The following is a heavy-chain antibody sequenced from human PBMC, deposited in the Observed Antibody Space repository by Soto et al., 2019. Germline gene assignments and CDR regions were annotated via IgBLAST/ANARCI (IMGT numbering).Heavy chain of an antibody. D-gene: IGHD6-19*01. CDR3: ARAPPGYSSGSQFDY. CDR2: INPNSGGT. V-gene: IGHV1-2*04. CDR1: GYTLTGYY. Sequence: ASVKVPCKASGYTLTGYYMHWVRQAPGQGLEWMGWINPNSGGTNYAQKFQGWVTMTRDTSISTAYMELSRLRSDDTAVYYCARAPPGYSSGSQFDYWGQGTLVTVSS. J-gene: IGHJ4*02.